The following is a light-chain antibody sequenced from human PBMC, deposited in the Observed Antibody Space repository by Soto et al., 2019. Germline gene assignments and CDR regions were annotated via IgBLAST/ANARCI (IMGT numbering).Light chain of an antibody. CDR1: ERVTSNN. CDR2: GAS. V-gene: IGKV3-20*01. Sequence: EIVLTQSPGTLSLSPGERATLSCRASERVTSNNLAWYQQRPGQAPRLLIYGASNRATGIPDRFSGSGSATDFTLTISRLEPDDFAVYYCQQYGRSPFTFGPGTKVDIK. CDR3: QQYGRSPFT. J-gene: IGKJ3*01.